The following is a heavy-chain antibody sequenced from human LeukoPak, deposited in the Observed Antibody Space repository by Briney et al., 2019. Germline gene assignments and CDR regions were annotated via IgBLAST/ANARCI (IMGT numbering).Heavy chain of an antibody. Sequence: SETLSLTCAVYGGSFSGYYWSWIRQPPGKGLEWIGEINHSGSTNYNPSLKSRVTISEDTSKNQFSLKLSSVTAADTAVYYCARDYPRFDFWSGYYAAFDIWGQGTMVTVSS. D-gene: IGHD3-3*01. CDR2: INHSGST. J-gene: IGHJ3*02. CDR1: GGSFSGYY. V-gene: IGHV4-34*01. CDR3: ARDYPRFDFWSGYYAAFDI.